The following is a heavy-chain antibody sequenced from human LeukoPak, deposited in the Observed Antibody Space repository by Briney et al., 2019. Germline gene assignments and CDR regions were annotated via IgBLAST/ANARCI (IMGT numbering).Heavy chain of an antibody. D-gene: IGHD3-22*01. CDR3: ASEIITGDY. Sequence: GGSLRLSCAASGFTFSSYSMNWVRQAPGKGLEWASSISSSSSYIYYADSVKGRFTISRDNAKNSLYLQMNSLRAEDTAVYYCASEIITGDYWGQGTLVTVSS. CDR2: ISSSSSYI. J-gene: IGHJ4*02. V-gene: IGHV3-21*01. CDR1: GFTFSSYS.